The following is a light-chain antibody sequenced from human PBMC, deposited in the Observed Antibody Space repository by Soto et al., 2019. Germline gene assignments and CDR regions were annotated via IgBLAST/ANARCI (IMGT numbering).Light chain of an antibody. V-gene: IGKV1-5*03. J-gene: IGKJ1*01. CDR2: KAS. CDR3: HKYHIYSA. Sequence: DIQMTQSPSTLSASVGDRVTITCRASQSINNWLAWYQQKPGKVPKLLIYKASTLQSGVPSRFSGSGSETEFSLTISSLQPDDFETYYGHKYHIYSAFGQGTKGEIK. CDR1: QSINNW.